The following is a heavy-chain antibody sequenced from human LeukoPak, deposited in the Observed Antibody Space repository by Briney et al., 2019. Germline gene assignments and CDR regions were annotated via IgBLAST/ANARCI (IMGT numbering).Heavy chain of an antibody. D-gene: IGHD3-22*01. Sequence: PSETLSLTCTVSGGPISTYYCSWIRQPPGKRLEWIGYISYSGGTNYSPSLKSRVTISVDTSKNQFSLKLTSVTAADTALYYCARADDRSGYFGGRFDSWGQGTLVTVSS. J-gene: IGHJ5*01. CDR3: ARADDRSGYFGGRFDS. CDR2: ISYSGGT. V-gene: IGHV4-59*01. CDR1: GGPISTYY.